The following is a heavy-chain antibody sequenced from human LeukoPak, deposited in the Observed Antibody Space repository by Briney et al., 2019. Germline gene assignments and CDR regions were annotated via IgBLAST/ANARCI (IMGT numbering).Heavy chain of an antibody. D-gene: IGHD3-3*01. J-gene: IGHJ5*02. CDR2: IYYSGST. CDR1: GGSISSYY. CDR3: ARYRTDFWSGSNWFDP. Sequence: SETLSLTCTVSGGSISSYYWSWIRQPPGKGLEWIGYIYYSGSTNYNPSLKSRVTISVDTSKNRFSLKLSSVTAADTAVYYCARYRTDFWSGSNWFDPWGQGTLVTVSS. V-gene: IGHV4-59*01.